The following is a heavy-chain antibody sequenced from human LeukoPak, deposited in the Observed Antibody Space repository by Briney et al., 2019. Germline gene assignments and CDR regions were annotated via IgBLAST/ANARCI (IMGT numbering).Heavy chain of an antibody. D-gene: IGHD4-17*01. CDR3: ARDQNEGYGDYFYYFDY. CDR1: GFPFSSYG. J-gene: IGHJ4*02. CDR2: IWYDGSNK. V-gene: IGHV3-33*01. Sequence: GGSLRLSCAASGFPFSSYGMHWVRPAPGKGLEWVGVIWYDGSNKYYVDSVKGRFTISRDNSKNTLYLQMNSLRAEDTAVYYCARDQNEGYGDYFYYFDYWGQGTLVTVSS.